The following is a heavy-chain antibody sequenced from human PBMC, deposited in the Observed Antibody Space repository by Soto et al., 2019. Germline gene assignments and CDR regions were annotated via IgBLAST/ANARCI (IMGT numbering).Heavy chain of an antibody. CDR2: ISGSGVST. CDR3: AKKGGQLACFDY. Sequence: EVQLLESGGGLVQPGGSLRLSFAASGFTFSSYAMSWVRQAPGKGLEWGSAISGSGVSTYYADSMKGRFTISRDNAKNTLYQQINSLRAEDTAVYDCAKKGGQLACFDYWGQGTLVTVSS. V-gene: IGHV3-23*01. CDR1: GFTFSSYA. D-gene: IGHD6-13*01. J-gene: IGHJ4*02.